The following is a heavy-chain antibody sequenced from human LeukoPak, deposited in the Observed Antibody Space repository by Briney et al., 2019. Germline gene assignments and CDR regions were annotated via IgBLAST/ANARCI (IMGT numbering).Heavy chain of an antibody. CDR2: ISGSGATT. CDR3: ANDYAYYYGSGIGGFDY. D-gene: IGHD3-10*01. V-gene: IGHV3-23*01. CDR1: GFTFSSYA. J-gene: IGHJ4*02. Sequence: GGSLRLSCAASGFTFSSYAMSWVRQAPGKGLEWVSAISGSGATTYYADSVKGRFTISRDKSNNTLYLQMNSLRAEDTAVYYCANDYAYYYGSGIGGFDYWGQGTLVTVSS.